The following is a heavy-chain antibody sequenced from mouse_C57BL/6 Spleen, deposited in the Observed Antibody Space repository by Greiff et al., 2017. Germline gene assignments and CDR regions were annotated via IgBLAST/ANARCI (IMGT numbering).Heavy chain of an antibody. J-gene: IGHJ2*01. D-gene: IGHD1-1*01. V-gene: IGHV1-52*01. CDR2: IDPSDSET. CDR1: GYTFTSYW. Sequence: VQLQQPVAELVRPGSSVKLSCKASGYTFTSYWMHWVKQRPIQGLEWIGNIDPSDSETHYNQKFKDKATLTVDKSSSTAYMQLSSLTSEDSAVYYCAITTVVSYYFDYWGQGTTLTVSS. CDR3: AITTVVSYYFDY.